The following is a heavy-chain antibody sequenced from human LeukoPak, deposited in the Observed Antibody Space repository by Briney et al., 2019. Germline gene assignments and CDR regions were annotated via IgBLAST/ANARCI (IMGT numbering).Heavy chain of an antibody. CDR1: GGTFSSYA. J-gene: IGHJ6*03. CDR2: IIPIFGTA. D-gene: IGHD6-19*01. Sequence: SVKVSCKASGGTFSSYAISWVRQAPGQGLEWMGRIIPIFGTANYAQKFQGRVTITTDESTSTAYMELSSLRSEDTAVYYCARAVAGNYYYYYYMDVWGKGTTGIVSS. V-gene: IGHV1-69*05. CDR3: ARAVAGNYYYYYYMDV.